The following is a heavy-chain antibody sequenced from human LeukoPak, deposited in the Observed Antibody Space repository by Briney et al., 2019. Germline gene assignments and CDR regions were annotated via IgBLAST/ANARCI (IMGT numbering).Heavy chain of an antibody. CDR3: ARGLPVVASTASTY. J-gene: IGHJ4*02. CDR1: GFTFSSYT. D-gene: IGHD3-22*01. Sequence: GGSLRLSCAASGFTFSSYTMNGVRQAPGKGLEWVSSISSSNTYIFYADSVKGRFTISKDNAKNSLYLQMNSLRAEDTAVYYCARGLPVVASTASTYWGQGTLVTVSS. V-gene: IGHV3-21*01. CDR2: ISSSNTYI.